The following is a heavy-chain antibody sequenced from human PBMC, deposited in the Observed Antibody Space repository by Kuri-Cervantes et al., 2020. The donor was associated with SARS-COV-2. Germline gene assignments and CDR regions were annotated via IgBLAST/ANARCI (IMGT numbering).Heavy chain of an antibody. CDR1: GYTFSSYG. D-gene: IGHD5-18*01. CDR3: AKDRNPSWIQAWFDY. V-gene: IGHV3-30*18. J-gene: IGHJ4*02. Sequence: GGSLRLSCAASGYTFSSYGMHWVRQAPGTGLEWVAFISYDGSNKYYADSVKGRFTISRDNSKNTLYLQLNSLRAEDTAVYYCAKDRNPSWIQAWFDYWGQGTLVTVSS. CDR2: ISYDGSNK.